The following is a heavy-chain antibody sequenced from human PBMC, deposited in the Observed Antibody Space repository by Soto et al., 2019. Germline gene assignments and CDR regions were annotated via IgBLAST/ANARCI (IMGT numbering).Heavy chain of an antibody. D-gene: IGHD2-21*02. CDR1: GGTFSSCT. J-gene: IGHJ4*02. V-gene: IGHV1-69*02. CDR2: IIPILGIA. CDR3: ARDDGLAYCGGDCYS. Sequence: QVQLVQSGAEVKKPGSSVKVSCKASGGTFSSCTISWVRQAPGQGLEWMGRIIPILGIANYAQKFQGRVTITADKSTSTAYMELSSLRSEDTAVYYCARDDGLAYCGGDCYSWGQGTLVTVSS.